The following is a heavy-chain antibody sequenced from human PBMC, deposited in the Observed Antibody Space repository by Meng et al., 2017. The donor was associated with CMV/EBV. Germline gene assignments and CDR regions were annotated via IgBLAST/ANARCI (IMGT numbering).Heavy chain of an antibody. J-gene: IGHJ2*01. Sequence: EVQLVXSXXXXXKPXGXXXLSXAASGFTFSSYSMNWVRQAPGKGLEWVSSISSSSSYIYYADSVKGRFTISRDNAKNSLYLQMNSLRAEDTAVYYCARPIFGVGDWYFDLWGRGTLVTVSS. CDR2: ISSSSSYI. V-gene: IGHV3-21*01. CDR1: GFTFSSYS. CDR3: ARPIFGVGDWYFDL. D-gene: IGHD3-3*01.